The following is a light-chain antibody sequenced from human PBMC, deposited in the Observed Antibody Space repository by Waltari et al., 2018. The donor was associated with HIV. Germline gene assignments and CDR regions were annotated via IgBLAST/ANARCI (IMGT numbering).Light chain of an antibody. CDR3: QQRTDSIT. V-gene: IGKV1-12*01. CDR2: SAF. CDR1: RDISTS. J-gene: IGKJ4*01. Sequence: DIQMAQSPFNVSAFVGGTVTLTCRASRDISTSLAWYQVKPGRAPNLLIYSAFQLETGVPSRFGGAGSGTDFTLTISSLEPDDVAVYYCQQRTDSITFGGGTKVEIK.